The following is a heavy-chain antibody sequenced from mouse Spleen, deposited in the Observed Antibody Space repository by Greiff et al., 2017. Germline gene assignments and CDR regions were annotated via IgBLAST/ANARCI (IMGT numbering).Heavy chain of an antibody. J-gene: IGHJ1*01. CDR2: IDPSDSYT. V-gene: IGHV1-69*01. CDR3: AFTTVVAPYWYFDV. Sequence: QVQLQQPGAELVMPGASVKLSCKASGYTFTSYWMHWVKQRPGQGLEWIGEIDPSDSYTNYNQKFKGKATLTVDKSSSTAYMQLSSLTSEDSAVYYCAFTTVVAPYWYFDVWGAGTTVTVSS. CDR1: GYTFTSYW. D-gene: IGHD1-1*01.